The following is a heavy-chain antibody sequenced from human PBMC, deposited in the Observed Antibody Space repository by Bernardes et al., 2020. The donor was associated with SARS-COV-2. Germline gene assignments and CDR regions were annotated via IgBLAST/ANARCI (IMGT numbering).Heavy chain of an antibody. D-gene: IGHD3-22*01. CDR1: GYTFTSYG. Sequence: ASMKVSCKASGYTFTSYGISWVRQAPGQGLEWMGWISAYNGNTNYAQKLQGRVTMTTDTSTSTAYMELRSLRSDDTAVYYCAREWGFYYDSSGYQTYYYYYGMDVWGQGTTVTVSS. CDR3: AREWGFYYDSSGYQTYYYYYGMDV. J-gene: IGHJ6*02. V-gene: IGHV1-18*01. CDR2: ISAYNGNT.